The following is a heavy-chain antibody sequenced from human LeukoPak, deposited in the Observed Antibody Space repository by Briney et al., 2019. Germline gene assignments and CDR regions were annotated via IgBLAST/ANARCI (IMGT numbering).Heavy chain of an antibody. V-gene: IGHV4-31*03. CDR2: IYYSGST. J-gene: IGHJ4*02. CDR1: GGPISSGSYY. Sequence: SETLSLTCTVSGGPISSGSYYWNWIRQHPGKGLEWIGYIYYSGSTYYNPSLKSRVTISVDTSKNQFSLKLSSVTAADTAVYYCARGLQIFDFWGQGTLVTVSS. CDR3: ARGLQIFDF.